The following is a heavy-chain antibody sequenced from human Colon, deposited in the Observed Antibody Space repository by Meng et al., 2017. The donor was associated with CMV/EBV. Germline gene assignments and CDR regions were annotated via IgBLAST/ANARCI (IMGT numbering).Heavy chain of an antibody. Sequence: GGSLRLSCEGSGFAFDDYALNWVRQAPRKGLEWVAGISWNSAIIGYAGSVRGRFTISRDNAKNSVYLQLNNLRPEDTALYFCAKSSGAFWSGYYLDYWGRGTLVTVSS. D-gene: IGHD3-3*01. CDR3: AKSSGAFWSGYYLDY. CDR2: ISWNSAII. CDR1: GFAFDDYA. J-gene: IGHJ4*02. V-gene: IGHV3-9*01.